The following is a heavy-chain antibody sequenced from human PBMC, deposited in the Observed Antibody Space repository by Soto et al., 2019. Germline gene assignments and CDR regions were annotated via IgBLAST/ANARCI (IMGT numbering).Heavy chain of an antibody. CDR3: ARASVTMVRGVNRPFDP. J-gene: IGHJ5*02. CDR2: INPKSGGT. Sequence: ASVKVSCKASGYSFTDYHIHWVRQAPGQGLEWLGRINPKSGGTSTAQKFQGWVTMTRDTSISTAYMELSRLRSDDTAVYYCARASVTMVRGVNRPFDPWGQGTLVTVSS. V-gene: IGHV1-2*04. CDR1: GYSFTDYH. D-gene: IGHD3-10*01.